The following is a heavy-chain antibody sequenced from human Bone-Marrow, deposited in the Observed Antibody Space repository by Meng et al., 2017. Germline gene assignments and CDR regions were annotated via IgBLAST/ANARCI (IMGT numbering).Heavy chain of an antibody. V-gene: IGHV3-49*03. Sequence: GGSLRLSCTVSGFTFGDYAMSWFRQAPGKGLEWVGFIRSKAYGGTTEYAASVKGRFTISRDDSKSIAYLQMNSLKTEDTAVYYCTRGGGDGYNEEVDYWGQGTLVTVSS. CDR3: TRGGGDGYNEEVDY. J-gene: IGHJ4*02. CDR1: GFTFGDYA. D-gene: IGHD5-24*01. CDR2: IRSKAYGGTT.